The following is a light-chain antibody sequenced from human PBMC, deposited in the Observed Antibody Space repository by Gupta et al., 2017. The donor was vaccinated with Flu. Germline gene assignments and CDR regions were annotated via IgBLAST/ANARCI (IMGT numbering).Light chain of an antibody. J-gene: IGLJ2*01. CDR2: KDT. V-gene: IGLV3-25*03. Sequence: NTYPRKYSSWYQLKPGQTPIIVMYKDTERPSGIPARLSGSSTTTTVTFPTIGVQAADEAAYYCHSARNGAAYPLIFGGGTTLTVL. CDR3: HSARNGAAYPLI. CDR1: TYPRKY.